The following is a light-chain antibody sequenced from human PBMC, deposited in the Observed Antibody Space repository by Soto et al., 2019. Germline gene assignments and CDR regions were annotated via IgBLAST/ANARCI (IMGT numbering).Light chain of an antibody. CDR3: AAWDDGLNGWL. Sequence: QSVLTQPPSVSGAPGQRVTISCTGSSSNIGAGYDVHWYQQLPGTAPKLLIEGNDQRPSGVPDRFSGSKSANSASLAISGLKSEDEADYYCAAWDDGLNGWLFGGGTKLTVL. V-gene: IGLV1-40*01. CDR1: SSNIGAGYD. J-gene: IGLJ3*02. CDR2: GND.